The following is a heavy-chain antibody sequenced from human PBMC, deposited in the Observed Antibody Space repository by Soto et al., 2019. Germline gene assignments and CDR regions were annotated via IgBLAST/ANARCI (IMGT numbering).Heavy chain of an antibody. V-gene: IGHV3-21*01. CDR3: ARDQPGYSYGYGLGY. CDR2: ISSSSSYI. J-gene: IGHJ4*02. CDR1: GFTFSSYS. Sequence: EVQLVESGGGLVKPGGSLRLSCAASGFTFSSYSMNWVRQAPGKGLGWVSSISSSSSYIYYADSVKGRFTISRDNAKNSLYLQMNSRRAEDTAVYYCARDQPGYSYGYGLGYWGQGTLVTVSS. D-gene: IGHD5-18*01.